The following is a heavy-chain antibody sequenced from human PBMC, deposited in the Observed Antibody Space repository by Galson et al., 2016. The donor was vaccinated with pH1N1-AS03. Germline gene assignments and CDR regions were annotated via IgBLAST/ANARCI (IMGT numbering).Heavy chain of an antibody. D-gene: IGHD6-25*01. CDR3: ARKRHGSRGPFDP. J-gene: IGHJ5*02. V-gene: IGHV2-70*01. Sequence: PALVKPTQTLTLTCAFSGFSLSTSGMCVSWIRQPPGKALEWLAFIDWDDDKYYSTSLKTRLTISKDTSKNQVVLTMTNMDPVDTATYCCARKRHGSRGPFDPWGQGTLVTVSS. CDR2: IDWDDDK. CDR1: GFSLSTSGMC.